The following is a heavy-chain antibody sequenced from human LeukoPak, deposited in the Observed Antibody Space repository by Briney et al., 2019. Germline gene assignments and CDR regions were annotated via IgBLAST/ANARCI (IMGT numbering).Heavy chain of an antibody. J-gene: IGHJ4*02. CDR1: GFTFSTYA. D-gene: IGHD5-18*01. CDR2: ISPSGGHI. V-gene: IGHV3-23*01. Sequence: GGSLRLSCAASGFTFSTYAMTWVRRAPGKGLEWVSAISPSGGHIYYADSVKGRFTSSRDNSKSTLFLQMNNLRAEDTAIYYCAKNRVTGMAFYYYWGQGTQVTVSS. CDR3: AKNRVTGMAFYYY.